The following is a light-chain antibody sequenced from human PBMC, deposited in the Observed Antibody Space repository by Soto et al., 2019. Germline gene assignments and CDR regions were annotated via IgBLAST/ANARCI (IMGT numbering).Light chain of an antibody. Sequence: NVLTQSPGTLSLSPGERATLSCRASQSLSDNYLAWYQQKPGQAPRVLIYRASIRATGISDRFSGSGSGTDFTLTISRLEPEDFAVYYCQHYGASPWTFGQGTKVEIK. CDR3: QHYGASPWT. CDR2: RAS. V-gene: IGKV3-20*01. CDR1: QSLSDNY. J-gene: IGKJ1*01.